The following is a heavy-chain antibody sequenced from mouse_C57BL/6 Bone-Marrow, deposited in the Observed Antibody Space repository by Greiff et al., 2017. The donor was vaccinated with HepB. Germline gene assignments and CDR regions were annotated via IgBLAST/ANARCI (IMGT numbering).Heavy chain of an antibody. J-gene: IGHJ2*01. CDR3: ARVRLRREGFDY. CDR1: GYTFTSYW. Sequence: QVQLQQPGAELVKPGASVKLSCKASGYTFTSYWMHWVKQRPGQGLEWIGMIHPNSGSTNYNEKFKSKATLTVDKSSSTAYMQLSSLTSDDSAVYYCARVRLRREGFDYWGQGTTLTVSS. D-gene: IGHD2-4*01. CDR2: IHPNSGST. V-gene: IGHV1-64*01.